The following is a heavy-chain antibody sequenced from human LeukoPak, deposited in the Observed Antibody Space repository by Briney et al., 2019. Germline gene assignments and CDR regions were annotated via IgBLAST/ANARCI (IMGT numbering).Heavy chain of an antibody. CDR1: GGSISSYY. J-gene: IGHJ4*02. Sequence: SETLSLTCTVSGGSISSYYWSWIRQHPGKGLEWIGYIYYSGSTYYNPSLKSRVTISVDTSKNQFSLKLSSVTAADTAVYYCARAPVYCSGGSCYAFDYWGQGTLVTVSS. CDR3: ARAPVYCSGGSCYAFDY. CDR2: IYYSGST. V-gene: IGHV4-59*06. D-gene: IGHD2-15*01.